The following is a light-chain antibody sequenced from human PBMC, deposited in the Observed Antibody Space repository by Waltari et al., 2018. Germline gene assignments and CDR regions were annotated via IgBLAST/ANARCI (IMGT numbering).Light chain of an antibody. J-gene: IGKJ1*01. Sequence: DIQMTQSPSTLSASVGDRVTITCRASQTISNWLAWYQQKPGKAPELLIYDASTLESGVPSRFSGSGSGTEFTLTISSLQPDDFATYFCQQSFSSPWTFGQGTTVNI. CDR3: QQSFSSPWT. CDR2: DAS. CDR1: QTISNW. V-gene: IGKV1-5*01.